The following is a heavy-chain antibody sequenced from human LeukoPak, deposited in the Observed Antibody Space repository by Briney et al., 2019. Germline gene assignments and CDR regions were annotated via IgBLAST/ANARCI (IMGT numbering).Heavy chain of an antibody. V-gene: IGHV1-3*01. Sequence: ASVKVSCKASGYTFTSYAMHWVRQAPGQRLEWMGWINAGNGNTKYSQKFQGRVTITRDTSASTAYMELSSLRSEDTAVYYCARSYTSGGRWQQFPFGMDVWGQGTTVTVSS. J-gene: IGHJ6*02. CDR1: GYTFTSYA. CDR2: INAGNGNT. D-gene: IGHD5-24*01. CDR3: ARSYTSGGRWQQFPFGMDV.